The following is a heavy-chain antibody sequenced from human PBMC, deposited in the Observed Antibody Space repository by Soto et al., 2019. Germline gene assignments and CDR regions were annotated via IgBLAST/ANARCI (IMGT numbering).Heavy chain of an antibody. CDR2: INHSGST. V-gene: IGHV4-34*01. Sequence: QVQLQQWGAGLLKPSETLSLTCAVYGGSFSGYYWSWIRQPPGKGLEWIGEINHSGSTNYNPSLKSRVTISVDTSKNQFSLKLSSVTAADTAVYYCARGFLGYCTNGVCNGVYYFDYWGQGTLVTVSS. CDR1: GGSFSGYY. D-gene: IGHD2-8*01. J-gene: IGHJ4*02. CDR3: ARGFLGYCTNGVCNGVYYFDY.